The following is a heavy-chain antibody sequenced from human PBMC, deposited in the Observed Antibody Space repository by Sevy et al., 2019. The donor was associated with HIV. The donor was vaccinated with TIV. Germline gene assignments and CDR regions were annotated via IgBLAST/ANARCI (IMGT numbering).Heavy chain of an antibody. CDR2: TYYRSKWYN. V-gene: IGHV6-1*01. CDR1: GDSVSSNSAA. D-gene: IGHD5-18*01. CDR3: ARADVDTAMVVFDY. J-gene: IGHJ4*02. Sequence: SQTLSHICAISGDSVSSNSAAWNWIRQSPSRGLEWLGRTYYRSKWYNDYAVSVKSRITINPDTSKNQFSLQLNSVTPEDTAVYYCARADVDTAMVVFDYWGQGTLVTVSS.